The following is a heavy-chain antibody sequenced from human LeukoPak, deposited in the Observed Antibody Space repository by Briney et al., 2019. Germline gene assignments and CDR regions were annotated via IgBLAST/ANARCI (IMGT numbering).Heavy chain of an antibody. V-gene: IGHV4-4*02. Sequence: PSETLSLTCAVSGGSISSSNWWSWVRQPPGKGLEWIGEIYHSGSTNYNPSLKSRVTISVDTSKNQFSLKLSSVTAADTAVYYCARGRGYSYGSAYYYYGMDVWGQGTTVTVSS. CDR3: ARGRGYSYGSAYYYYGMDV. J-gene: IGHJ6*02. CDR1: GGSISSSNW. D-gene: IGHD5-18*01. CDR2: IYHSGST.